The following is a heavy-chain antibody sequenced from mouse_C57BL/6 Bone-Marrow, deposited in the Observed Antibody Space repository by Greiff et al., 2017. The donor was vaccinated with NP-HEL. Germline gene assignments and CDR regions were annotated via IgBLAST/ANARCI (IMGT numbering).Heavy chain of an antibody. J-gene: IGHJ3*01. CDR2: FYPGSGSI. V-gene: IGHV1-62-2*01. CDR3: ARHEDWRRGYDGYAY. CDR1: GYTFTEYT. Sequence: QVHVKQSGAELVKPGASVKLSCKASGYTFTEYTIHWVKQRSGQGLEWIGWFYPGSGSIHYNEKFKDKATLTADKSSSTVYMELSRLTSEDSAVYFCARHEDWRRGYDGYAYWGQGTLVTVSA. D-gene: IGHD2-2*01.